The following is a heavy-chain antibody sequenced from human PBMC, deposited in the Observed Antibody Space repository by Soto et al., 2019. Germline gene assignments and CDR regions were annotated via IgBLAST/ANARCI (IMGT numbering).Heavy chain of an antibody. Sequence: QVQLVESGGGVVQPGRSLTLSCAASGFTFSRFSMHWVRQAPGNGLAWVAVISYDGSNTHYAESVKGRFNISRDDSKNTVFLQMNNLRGEDSAVYYCARDHGMFLSYYYYGMDVWGQGTTVSVSS. J-gene: IGHJ6*02. V-gene: IGHV3-30-3*01. CDR3: ARDHGMFLSYYYYGMDV. CDR2: ISYDGSNT. CDR1: GFTFSRFS. D-gene: IGHD3-10*02.